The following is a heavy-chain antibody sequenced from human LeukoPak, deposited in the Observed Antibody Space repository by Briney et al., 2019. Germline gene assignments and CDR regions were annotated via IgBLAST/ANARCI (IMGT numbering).Heavy chain of an antibody. CDR2: ISAYNGNT. Sequence: GASVTVSCKASGYTFTSYGISWVRQAPGQGLEWMGWISAYNGNTNYAQKLQGRVTMTRDTSTSTVYMELSSLRSEDTAVYYCASPGRYYDSSGYFNYWGQGTLVTVSS. V-gene: IGHV1-18*01. D-gene: IGHD3-22*01. CDR3: ASPGRYYDSSGYFNY. CDR1: GYTFTSYG. J-gene: IGHJ4*02.